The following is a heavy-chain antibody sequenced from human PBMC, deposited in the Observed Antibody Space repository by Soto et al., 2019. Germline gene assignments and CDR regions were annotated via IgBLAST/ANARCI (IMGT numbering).Heavy chain of an antibody. CDR3: APSLGESSLYGPSDAFDI. D-gene: IGHD3-16*02. V-gene: IGHV1-24*01. CDR1: GYTLTELS. J-gene: IGHJ3*02. CDR2: FDPEDGET. Sequence: ASVKVSCKVSGYTLTELSMHWVRQAPGKGLEWMGGFDPEDGETIYAQKFQGRVTMTEDTSTDTAYMELSSLRSEDTAVYYCAPSLGESSLYGPSDAFDIWGQGTMVTVSS.